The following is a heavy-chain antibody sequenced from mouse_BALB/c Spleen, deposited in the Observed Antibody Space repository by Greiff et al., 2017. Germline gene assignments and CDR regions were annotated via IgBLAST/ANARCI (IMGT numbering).Heavy chain of an antibody. D-gene: IGHD2-10*02. CDR2: IWAGGST. J-gene: IGHJ2*01. CDR1: GFSLTSYG. CDR3: AREGRMEYGNYRGFDY. V-gene: IGHV2-9*02. Sequence: VKLMESGPGLVAPSQSLSITCTVSGFSLTSYGVHWVRQPPGKGLEWLGVIWAGGSTNYNSALMSRLSISKDNSKSQVFLKMNSLQTDDTAMYYCAREGRMEYGNYRGFDYWGQGTTLTVSS.